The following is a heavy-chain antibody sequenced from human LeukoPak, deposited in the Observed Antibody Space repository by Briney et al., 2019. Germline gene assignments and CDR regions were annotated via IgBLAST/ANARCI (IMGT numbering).Heavy chain of an antibody. V-gene: IGHV1-69*04. CDR3: ARGSAYYDFWSGYSQGGYFDY. CDR1: AGTFDTYD. Sequence: GASVKVSCKAPAGTFDTYDICWLRQAPGQGPEWMGRIIHILNITNYPQKFQGRVTITADKSTSTAYMELSSLRSEDTAVYYCARGSAYYDFWSGYSQGGYFDYWGQGTLVTVSS. D-gene: IGHD3-3*01. J-gene: IGHJ4*02. CDR2: IIHILNIT.